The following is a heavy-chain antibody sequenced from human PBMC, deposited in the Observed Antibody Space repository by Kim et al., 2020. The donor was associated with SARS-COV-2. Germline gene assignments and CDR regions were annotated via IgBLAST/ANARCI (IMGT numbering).Heavy chain of an antibody. CDR1: GFTFSSYA. D-gene: IGHD2-2*01. Sequence: GGSLRLSCAASGFTFSSYAMSWVRQAPGKGLEWVSAISGSGGSTYYADSVKGRFTISRDNSKNTLYLQMNSLRAEDTAVYYCAKRGDIVVVPAAEAYYYGMDVSGQGTTVTVSS. CDR2: ISGSGGST. CDR3: AKRGDIVVVPAAEAYYYGMDV. J-gene: IGHJ6*02. V-gene: IGHV3-23*01.